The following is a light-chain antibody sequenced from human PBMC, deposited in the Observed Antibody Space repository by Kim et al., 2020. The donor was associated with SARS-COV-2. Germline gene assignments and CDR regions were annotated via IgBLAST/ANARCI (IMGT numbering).Light chain of an antibody. CDR1: NSVSKN. J-gene: IGLJ2*01. V-gene: IGLV3-21*01. CDR2: YDK. CDR3: QVWDTSDHVV. Sequence: APGETARISCEENNSVSKNVPWFQRKPGQAPVLVIYYDKERPSGIPERFSGANSGSSATLTISRVEAGDEADYYCQVWDTSDHVVFGGGTRLTVL.